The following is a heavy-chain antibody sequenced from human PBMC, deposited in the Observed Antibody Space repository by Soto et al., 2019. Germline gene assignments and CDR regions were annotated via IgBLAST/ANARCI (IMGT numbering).Heavy chain of an antibody. D-gene: IGHD3-10*01. CDR3: AKDQGVRGVMGDYYYGMDV. Sequence: SGGSLSLSSAASGFTFSSYGMHWVRQAPCKGLEWVAVISYDGSNKYYADSVKGRFTISRDNSKNTLYLQMNSLRAEDTAVYYCAKDQGVRGVMGDYYYGMDVWGQGPTVTVSS. CDR2: ISYDGSNK. J-gene: IGHJ6*02. V-gene: IGHV3-30*18. CDR1: GFTFSSYG.